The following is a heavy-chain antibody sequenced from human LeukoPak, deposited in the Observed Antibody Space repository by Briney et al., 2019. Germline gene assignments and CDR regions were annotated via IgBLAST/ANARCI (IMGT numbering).Heavy chain of an antibody. CDR3: ARALGQPYFDY. V-gene: IGHV3-21*01. J-gene: IGHJ4*02. D-gene: IGHD7-27*01. CDR2: ISSSSSYI. Sequence: PGGSLRLSCAASGFTFSSYSMNWVRQAPGKGLEWVSSISSSSSYIYYADSVKGRFTISRDNAKNTLYLQMNSLRAEDTAVYFCARALGQPYFDYWGQGALVTVSS. CDR1: GFTFSSYS.